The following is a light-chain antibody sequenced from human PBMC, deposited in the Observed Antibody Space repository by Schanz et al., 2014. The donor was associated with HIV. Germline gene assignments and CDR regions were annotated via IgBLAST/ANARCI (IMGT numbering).Light chain of an antibody. CDR3: SSFAGSNIPWV. V-gene: IGLV2-8*01. CDR2: EVI. CDR1: SSDVGGYNP. Sequence: QSALTQPPSASGSPGQSVTISCTGTSSDVGGYNPPSWYQQHPGKAPKLMIYEVIKRPSGVPDRFSGSKSGSTASLTVSGLQPEDEADYYCSSFAGSNIPWVFGGGTKLTVL. J-gene: IGLJ3*02.